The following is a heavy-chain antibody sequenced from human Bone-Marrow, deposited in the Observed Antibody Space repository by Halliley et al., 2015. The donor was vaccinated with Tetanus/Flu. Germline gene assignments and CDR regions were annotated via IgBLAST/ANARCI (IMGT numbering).Heavy chain of an antibody. V-gene: IGHV4-4*02. CDR1: GGSISSTYW. CDR2: IFHSGGT. Sequence: TLSLTCAVSGGSISSTYWWSWVRQPPGKGLEWIGDIFHSGGTNYNPSLKSRVTISVDKSKNQFSLKLTSVTAADTAVYYCAKLVVVAATTDCWGQGTLVTVS. CDR3: AKLVVVAATTDC. J-gene: IGHJ4*02. D-gene: IGHD2-15*01.